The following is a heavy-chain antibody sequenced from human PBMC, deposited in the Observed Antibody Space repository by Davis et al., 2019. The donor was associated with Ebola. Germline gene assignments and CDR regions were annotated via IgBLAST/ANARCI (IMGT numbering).Heavy chain of an antibody. V-gene: IGHV1-2*02. CDR1: GYTFTGYY. J-gene: IGHJ6*02. D-gene: IGHD5-18*01. CDR3: ARVMGGWLRNYGMDV. Sequence: ASVKVSCKASGYTFTGYYMHWVRQAPGQGLEWMGWINPNSGGTNYAQKFQGRVTMTRDTSISTAYMELSRLRSDDTAVYYCARVMGGWLRNYGMDVWGQGTTVTVSS. CDR2: INPNSGGT.